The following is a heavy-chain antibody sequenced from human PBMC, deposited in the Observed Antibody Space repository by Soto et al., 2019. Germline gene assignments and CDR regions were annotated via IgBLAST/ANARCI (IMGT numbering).Heavy chain of an antibody. D-gene: IGHD3-22*01. CDR3: ARDSSGRQYYGMDV. CDR2: ITTTSSTL. CDR1: GFIFSDYS. V-gene: IGHV3-48*02. J-gene: IGHJ6*02. Sequence: GGSLRLSCTPSGFIFSDYSMNWVRQAPGKGLEWISYITTTSSTLYYADSVKGRFTISRDNAKNSLYLQMNSLRDEDTAVYYCARDSSGRQYYGMDVWGQGTTVTVSS.